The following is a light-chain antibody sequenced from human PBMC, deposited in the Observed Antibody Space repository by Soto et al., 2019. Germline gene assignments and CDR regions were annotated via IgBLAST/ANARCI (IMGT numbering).Light chain of an antibody. CDR2: DAS. CDR3: QQYSKWTPIK. J-gene: IGKJ5*01. V-gene: IGKV3-11*01. CDR1: QSVSRY. Sequence: EMVLTRSPAAQSLSPGERGTLSCSASQSVSRYLAWYQHKVGQAPRLLIYDASSRATGIPARFSGSGSGTDFTLTITGLEPEDFAVYSCQQYSKWTPIKFGRGTRLEIK.